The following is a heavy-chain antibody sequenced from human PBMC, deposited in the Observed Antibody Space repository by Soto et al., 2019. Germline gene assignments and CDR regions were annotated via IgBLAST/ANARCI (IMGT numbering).Heavy chain of an antibody. V-gene: IGHV3-23*01. CDR1: GFTFSSYA. CDR2: ISPSGGGT. D-gene: IGHD2-15*01. J-gene: IGHJ6*03. Sequence: EVQLLESGGRLVQPGGSLRLSCAVSGFTFSSYAMTWVRQAPGKGLEWVSTISPSGGGTYYADSVKGRFTISRDNSKNTLYLQMNSLRADDTAVYYCANKDGYYHYMGVWGKGTTVTVSS. CDR3: ANKDGYYHYMGV.